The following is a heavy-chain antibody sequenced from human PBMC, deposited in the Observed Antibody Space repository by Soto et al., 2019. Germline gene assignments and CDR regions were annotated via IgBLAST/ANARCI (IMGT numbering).Heavy chain of an antibody. CDR3: AKDPTYYYDSSGYYTEPYYFDY. CDR2: ISGSGGST. J-gene: IGHJ4*02. CDR1: GFTFSSYA. Sequence: GESLKISCAASGFTFSSYAMSWVRQAPGKGLEWVSAISGSGGSTYYADSGKGRFTISRDNSKNTLYLQMNSLRDEDTAVYYCAKDPTYYYDSSGYYTEPYYFDYWGQGTLVTVSS. V-gene: IGHV3-23*01. D-gene: IGHD3-22*01.